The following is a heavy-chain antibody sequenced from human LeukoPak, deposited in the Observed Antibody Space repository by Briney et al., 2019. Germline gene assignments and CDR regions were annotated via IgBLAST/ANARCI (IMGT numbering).Heavy chain of an antibody. Sequence: SETLSLTCTVSGDSVSSEAFYWSWVRQHPGKGLEWIGYIYFSGSTSYNPSLKSRPTISVDTSKNQFYLKLRSVTAADTAAYNCARGVWVYYDSSGYYYLDYWGQGTLVTVSS. CDR1: GDSVSSEAFY. V-gene: IGHV4-31*03. CDR2: IYFSGST. D-gene: IGHD3-22*01. CDR3: ARGVWVYYDSSGYYYLDY. J-gene: IGHJ4*02.